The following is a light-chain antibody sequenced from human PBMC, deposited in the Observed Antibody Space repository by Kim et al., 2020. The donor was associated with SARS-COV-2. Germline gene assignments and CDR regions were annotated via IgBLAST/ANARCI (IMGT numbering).Light chain of an antibody. V-gene: IGKV1-5*03. CDR2: KAS. Sequence: DIQMTQSPSTLSASVGDRVTITCRASQSINSWLAWYQQKPGKAPKVLIYKASSLESGVPSRFSGSGSGTEFTLTISSLQPDDFATYYCQQYNSYSPSTFGQGTKADIK. CDR1: QSINSW. CDR3: QQYNSYSPST. J-gene: IGKJ1*01.